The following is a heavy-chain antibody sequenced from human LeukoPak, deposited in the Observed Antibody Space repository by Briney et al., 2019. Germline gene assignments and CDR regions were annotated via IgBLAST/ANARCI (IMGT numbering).Heavy chain of an antibody. J-gene: IGHJ4*02. CDR1: GFTFSSYS. Sequence: TAGGSLRLSCAASGFTFSSYSMTWVRQAPGKGLEWVSSISSSSSYIYYADSVKGRFTISRDNAKNSLYLQMNSLRAEDTAVYYCARDPPYYYDSSGYAPPNYWGQGTLVTVSS. CDR2: ISSSSSYI. V-gene: IGHV3-21*01. CDR3: ARDPPYYYDSSGYAPPNY. D-gene: IGHD3-22*01.